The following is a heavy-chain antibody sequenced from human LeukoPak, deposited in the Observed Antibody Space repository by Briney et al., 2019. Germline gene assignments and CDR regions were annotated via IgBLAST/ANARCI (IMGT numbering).Heavy chain of an antibody. CDR1: GFTVSSNY. Sequence: GGSLRLSCAASGFTVSSNYMSWVRQAPGKGLEWVSVIYSGGSTYYADSVKGRFTISRDNPKNTLYLQMNSLRAEDTAVYYCARVGGGATTDWSDPWGQGTLVTVSS. J-gene: IGHJ5*02. CDR2: IYSGGST. V-gene: IGHV3-53*01. CDR3: ARVGGGATTDWSDP. D-gene: IGHD1-26*01.